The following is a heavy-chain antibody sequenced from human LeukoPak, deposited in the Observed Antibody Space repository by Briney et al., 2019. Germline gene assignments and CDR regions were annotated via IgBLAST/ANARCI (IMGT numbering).Heavy chain of an antibody. CDR3: ARQRFTMRAYAGNWFDP. D-gene: IGHD3-10*01. CDR2: IYYSGST. CDR1: GGSISSYY. Sequence: PSETLSLTCTVSGGSISSYYWSWIRQPPGKGLEWIGYIYYSGSTNYNPSLKSRVTISVDTSKNQFSLKLSSVTAADTAVYYCARQRFTMRAYAGNWFDPWGQGTLVTVSS. J-gene: IGHJ5*02. V-gene: IGHV4-59*01.